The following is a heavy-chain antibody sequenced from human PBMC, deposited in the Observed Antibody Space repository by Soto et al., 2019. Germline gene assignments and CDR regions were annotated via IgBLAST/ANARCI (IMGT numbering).Heavy chain of an antibody. Sequence: EVQLVESGGGLVQPGGSLRLSCAASGFTFSSYWMHWVRQAPGKGLVWVSRINSDGSSTSYADSVKGRFTISRDNAKNPLYLQMNSLRAEDTAVYYCARLYCSGGSCYHAFDIWGQGTMVTVSS. CDR1: GFTFSSYW. CDR3: ARLYCSGGSCYHAFDI. CDR2: INSDGSST. V-gene: IGHV3-74*01. D-gene: IGHD2-15*01. J-gene: IGHJ3*02.